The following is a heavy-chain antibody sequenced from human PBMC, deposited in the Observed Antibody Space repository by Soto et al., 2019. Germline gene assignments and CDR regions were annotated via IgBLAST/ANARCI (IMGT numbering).Heavy chain of an antibody. Sequence: GGSLRLSCAASGFTVSSNYMSWVRQAPGKGLEWVSVIYSGGSTYYADSVKGRFTISRQNSKNTLYLQMNSLRAEDTAVYYCARDQVDDFWSGAPYYYMDVWGKGTTVTVSS. V-gene: IGHV3-53*04. CDR1: GFTVSSNY. J-gene: IGHJ6*03. D-gene: IGHD3-3*01. CDR2: IYSGGST. CDR3: ARDQVDDFWSGAPYYYMDV.